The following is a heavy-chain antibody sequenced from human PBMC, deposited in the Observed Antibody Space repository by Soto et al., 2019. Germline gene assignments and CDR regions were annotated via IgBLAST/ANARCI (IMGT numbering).Heavy chain of an antibody. CDR3: TKDIATIESRSGMGV. CDR1: GFIFSSYA. D-gene: IGHD6-13*01. Sequence: QTGGSLRLSCAASGFIFSSYAMNWVRQAPGEGLEWVSVISGSGGSTYYADSVKGRFTISRDNSKNTLSLQMNSLRAEDTAVYYCTKDIATIESRSGMGVWGQGTTVTVSS. CDR2: ISGSGGST. J-gene: IGHJ6*02. V-gene: IGHV3-23*01.